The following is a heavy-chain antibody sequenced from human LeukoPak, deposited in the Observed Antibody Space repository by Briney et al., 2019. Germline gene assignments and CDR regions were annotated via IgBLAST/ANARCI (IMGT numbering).Heavy chain of an antibody. Sequence: SETLSLTCTVSGGSVRSGGYYWSWIRQPPGKGLEWIVYVFYSGGTNYNPSLKRRVTISIDTSKNQFSLKLSSVTAADTAVYYCAREVGARAYYSYGMDVWGQGTTVTVSS. CDR1: GGSVRSGGYY. J-gene: IGHJ6*02. V-gene: IGHV4-61*08. CDR2: VFYSGGT. CDR3: AREVGARAYYSYGMDV. D-gene: IGHD1-26*01.